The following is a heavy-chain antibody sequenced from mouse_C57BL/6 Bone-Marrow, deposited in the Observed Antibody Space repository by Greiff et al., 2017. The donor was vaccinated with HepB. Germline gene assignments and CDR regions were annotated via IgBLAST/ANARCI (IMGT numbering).Heavy chain of an antibody. CDR3: ARDRYYGSPFDY. CDR2: ISDGGSYT. CDR1: GFTFSSYA. J-gene: IGHJ2*01. D-gene: IGHD1-1*01. V-gene: IGHV5-4*01. Sequence: EVQGVESGGGLVKPGGSLKLSCAASGFTFSSYAMSWVRQTPEKRLEWVATISDGGSYTYYPDNVKGRFTISRDNAKNNLYLQMSHLKSEDTAMYYCARDRYYGSPFDYWGQGTTLTVSS.